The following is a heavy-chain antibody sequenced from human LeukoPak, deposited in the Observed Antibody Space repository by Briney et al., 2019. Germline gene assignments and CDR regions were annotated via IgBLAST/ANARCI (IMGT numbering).Heavy chain of an antibody. CDR2: IYPSGNT. CDR1: GDSISNSRHY. CDR3: ARDGVVTMELDY. J-gene: IGHJ4*02. D-gene: IGHD4/OR15-4a*01. Sequence: SETLSLTCTVSGDSISNSRHYWSWIRQPAGKGLERIGRIYPSGNTNYNPSHKSRVTISLDTSKNQFSLILRSVTATDTAMYYCARDGVVTMELDYWGQGTLVTVSS. V-gene: IGHV4-61*02.